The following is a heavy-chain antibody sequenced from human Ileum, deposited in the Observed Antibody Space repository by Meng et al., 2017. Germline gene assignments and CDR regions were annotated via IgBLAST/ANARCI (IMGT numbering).Heavy chain of an antibody. V-gene: IGHV4-4*02. CDR3: ARIPFHYYTMDV. CDR1: GVSISDDNW. CDR2: IYQGGST. J-gene: IGHJ6*02. Sequence: SETLSLTCAVSGVSISDDNWWSWVRQPPGKGLEWIGEIYQGGSTHYNPSLKSRVTISVDKSENQFSLRLTSVTAADTAVYYCARIPFHYYTMDVWGQGTTVTVSS.